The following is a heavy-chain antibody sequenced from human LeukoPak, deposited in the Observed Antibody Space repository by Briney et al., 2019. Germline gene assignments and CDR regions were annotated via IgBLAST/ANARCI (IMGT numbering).Heavy chain of an antibody. CDR2: INPSGGST. J-gene: IGHJ4*02. CDR1: GYTFTSYY. D-gene: IGHD2-2*01. CDR3: ASRGRGQLPFDY. Sequence: RASVKVSCKASGYTFTSYYMHWVRQAPGQGLEWMGIINPSGGSTSYAQKFQGRVTMTRDTSTSTVYMELGSLRSEDTAVYYCASRGRGQLPFDYWGQGTLVTVSS. V-gene: IGHV1-46*01.